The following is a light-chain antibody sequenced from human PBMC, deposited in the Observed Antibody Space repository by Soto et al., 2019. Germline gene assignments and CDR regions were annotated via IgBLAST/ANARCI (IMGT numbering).Light chain of an antibody. Sequence: DIQMTQSPSSLSASVGDRVTITCQASQDINNYLNWYQQKPGKAPKLLIYGASNLETGVPSRFSGSGSGTDFTFTISSLQPEDIATYYCQQYDTLPITFGQGTRLEIK. V-gene: IGKV1-33*01. CDR1: QDINNY. J-gene: IGKJ5*01. CDR2: GAS. CDR3: QQYDTLPIT.